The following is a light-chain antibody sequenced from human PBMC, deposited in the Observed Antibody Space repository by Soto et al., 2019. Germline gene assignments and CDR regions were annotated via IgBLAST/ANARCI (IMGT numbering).Light chain of an antibody. CDR2: GNS. V-gene: IGLV1-40*01. Sequence: QSVLTHPPSVSGAPRHRVTISCTGSNSNIGAGYDVHWYQQLPGTAPKLLIYGNSNRPSGVPDRFSGSKSVTSASLAITGLQAEDEADYYCQSYDSSLSGSVFGTGTKVTVL. CDR1: NSNIGAGYD. CDR3: QSYDSSLSGSV. J-gene: IGLJ1*01.